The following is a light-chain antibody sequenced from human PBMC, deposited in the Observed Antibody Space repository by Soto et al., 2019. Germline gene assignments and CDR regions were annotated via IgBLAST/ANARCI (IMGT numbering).Light chain of an antibody. Sequence: ENVLTQSPGTLSLAPGDRANLSCRASQSVRSSFLAWYKETPGQPPRLIISGASSRATGIPDRFSGIVSGTDLTITINRLQPEDGAVYYCQQFSSYPLTFGGGTKV. V-gene: IGKV3-20*01. CDR2: GAS. J-gene: IGKJ4*01. CDR3: QQFSSYPLT. CDR1: QSVRSSF.